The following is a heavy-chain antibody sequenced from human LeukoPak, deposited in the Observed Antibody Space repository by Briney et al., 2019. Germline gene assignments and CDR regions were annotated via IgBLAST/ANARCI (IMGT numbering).Heavy chain of an antibody. D-gene: IGHD3-10*01. CDR2: ISYDGSNK. CDR1: GFTFSSYA. Sequence: GGSLRLSCAASGFTFSSYAMHWVRQAPGKGLEWVAVISYDGSNKYYADSVKGRFTISRDNAKNSLYLQMNSLRAEDTAVYYCARVGLLWFGELFNYYYGMDVWGQGTTVTVSS. CDR3: ARVGLLWFGELFNYYYGMDV. J-gene: IGHJ6*02. V-gene: IGHV3-30*07.